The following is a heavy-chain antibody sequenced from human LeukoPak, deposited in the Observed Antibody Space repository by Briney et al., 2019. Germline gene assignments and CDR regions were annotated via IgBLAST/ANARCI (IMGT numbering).Heavy chain of an antibody. Sequence: PGGSLRLSCAASGFTFTNYAMTWVRQAPGKGLEWVSAIGLRSGSTYYADSVKGRFTISRDNSKNTVYLQMNSLRAEDTAVYYCARWYSSGWYSDYWGQGTLVTVSS. CDR2: IGLRSGST. CDR1: GFTFTNYA. D-gene: IGHD6-19*01. CDR3: ARWYSSGWYSDY. V-gene: IGHV3-23*01. J-gene: IGHJ4*02.